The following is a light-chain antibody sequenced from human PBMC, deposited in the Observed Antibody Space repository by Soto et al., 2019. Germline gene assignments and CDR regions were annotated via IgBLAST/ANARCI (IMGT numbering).Light chain of an antibody. V-gene: IGKV3D-20*01. CDR3: QQYGSSPYT. Sequence: EIVLTQSPATLSLSPGERATLSCGASQSVSSSSLAWYQQKPGLAPRLLIYDASSRATGIPDRFSGSGSGTDFTLTISRLEPEDFAVYYCQQYGSSPYTFGQGPKLEIK. J-gene: IGKJ2*01. CDR1: QSVSSSS. CDR2: DAS.